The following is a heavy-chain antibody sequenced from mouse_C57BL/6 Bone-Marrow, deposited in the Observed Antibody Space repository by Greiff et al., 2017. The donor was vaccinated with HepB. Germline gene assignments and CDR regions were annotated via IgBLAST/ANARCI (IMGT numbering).Heavy chain of an antibody. CDR1: GYAFSSYW. CDR3: ARKGIYYGAMDY. CDR2: IYPGDGDT. V-gene: IGHV1-80*01. J-gene: IGHJ4*01. Sequence: VQLQESGAELVKPGASVKISCKASGYAFSSYWMNWVKQRPGKGLEWIGQIYPGDGDTNYNGKFKGKATLTADKSSSTAYMQLSSLTSEDSAVYLCARKGIYYGAMDYWGQGTSVTVSS. D-gene: IGHD2-1*01.